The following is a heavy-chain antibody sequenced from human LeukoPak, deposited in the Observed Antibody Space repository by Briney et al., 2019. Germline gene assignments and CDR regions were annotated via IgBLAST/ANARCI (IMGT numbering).Heavy chain of an antibody. J-gene: IGHJ5*02. CDR3: ASGGYCSSITCYPNWFDP. Sequence: SETLSLTCTVSGGSISGYHWSWLRPPPGQGRVGFGNTSYSGSTNYNHSLKGRVPMSIDTSKNQFSLKLSSVTAADTAVYYCASGGYCSSITCYPNWFDPWGQGTLVTVSS. V-gene: IGHV4-59*01. D-gene: IGHD2-2*01. CDR1: GGSISGYH. CDR2: TSYSGST.